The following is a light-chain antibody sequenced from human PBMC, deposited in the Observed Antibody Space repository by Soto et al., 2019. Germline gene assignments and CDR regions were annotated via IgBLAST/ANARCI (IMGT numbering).Light chain of an antibody. Sequence: QSALTQPPPASRSPGQSVAIPCTGTSSDVGGYNYVSWYQQHPGKAPKLMIYEVNKRPSGVPDRSSGSKSGNPASLTVSGLQAEDEADYYCSSYAGSSNVFGTGTKGTAL. CDR3: SSYAGSSNV. CDR1: SSDVGGYNY. V-gene: IGLV2-8*01. CDR2: EVN. J-gene: IGLJ1*01.